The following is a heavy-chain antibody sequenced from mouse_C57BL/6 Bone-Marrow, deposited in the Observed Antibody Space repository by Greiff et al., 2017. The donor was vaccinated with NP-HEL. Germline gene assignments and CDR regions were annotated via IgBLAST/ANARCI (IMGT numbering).Heavy chain of an antibody. J-gene: IGHJ2*01. CDR2: IDPETGGT. V-gene: IGHV1-15*01. CDR1: GYTFTDYE. Sequence: VKLMESGAELVRPGASVTLSCKASGYTFTDYEMHWVKQTPVHGLEWIGAIDPETGGTAYNQKFKGKAILTADKSSSTAYMELRSLTSEDSAVYYCTRDRVEDFDYWGQGTTLTVSS. CDR3: TRDRVEDFDY.